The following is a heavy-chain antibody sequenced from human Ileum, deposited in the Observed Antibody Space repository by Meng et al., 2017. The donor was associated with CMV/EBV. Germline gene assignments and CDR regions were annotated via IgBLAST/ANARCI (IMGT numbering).Heavy chain of an antibody. CDR3: VRYSNSWYDY. J-gene: IGHJ4*02. CDR2: ISIGNGNT. V-gene: IGHV1-3*04. Sequence: KVSCKASGYTFTNYAIHWVRRAPGQRLEWMGWISIGNGNTRYSQNFQDRVTITRDTSANTAYLELGSLRFEDTTVYYCVRYSNSWYDYWGQGTLVTVSS. D-gene: IGHD4-11*01. CDR1: GYTFTNYA.